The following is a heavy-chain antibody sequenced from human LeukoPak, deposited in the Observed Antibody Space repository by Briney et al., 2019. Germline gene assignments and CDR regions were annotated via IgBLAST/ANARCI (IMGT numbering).Heavy chain of an antibody. CDR1: GFTFSSYS. D-gene: IGHD6-19*01. CDR2: ISSSSSTI. CDR3: ARDLGSSGWFTFDY. J-gene: IGHJ4*02. Sequence: PGGSLRLSCAASGFTFSSYSMNWVRQAPGKGLEWVSYISSSSSTIYYADSVKGRFTISRDNAKNSLYLQMNSLRAEDTAVYYCARDLGSSGWFTFDYWGQGTLVTVPS. V-gene: IGHV3-48*01.